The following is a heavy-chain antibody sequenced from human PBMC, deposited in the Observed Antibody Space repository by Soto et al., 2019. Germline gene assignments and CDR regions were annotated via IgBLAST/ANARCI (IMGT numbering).Heavy chain of an antibody. CDR1: GGSISSGGYS. CDR2: IYHSGST. Sequence: QLQLQESGSGLVKPSQTLSLTCAVSGGSISSGGYSWSWIRQPPGKGLEWIGYIYHSGSTYYNPSLKSRGTIPVDRSKNQFSLKLSSVTAADTAVYYCARGITGTDDAFDIWGQGTVVTVSS. J-gene: IGHJ3*02. D-gene: IGHD1-20*01. V-gene: IGHV4-30-2*01. CDR3: ARGITGTDDAFDI.